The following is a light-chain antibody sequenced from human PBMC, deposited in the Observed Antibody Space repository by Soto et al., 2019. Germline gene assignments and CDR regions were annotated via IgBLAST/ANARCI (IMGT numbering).Light chain of an antibody. J-gene: IGLJ1*01. CDR2: EVT. V-gene: IGLV2-14*01. CDR3: SLYTSENTYV. CDR1: SSDVGGYNY. Sequence: QSVLTQPASVSASPGQSVTISCAGTSSDVGGYNYVSWYQQRPGRAPKLMIYEVTYRPSGVSNRFSGSKSGNTASLTISGLQAADEADYYCSLYTSENTYVFGTGTKVTVL.